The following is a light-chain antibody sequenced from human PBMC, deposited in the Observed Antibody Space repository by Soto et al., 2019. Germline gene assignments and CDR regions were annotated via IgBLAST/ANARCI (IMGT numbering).Light chain of an antibody. J-gene: IGLJ1*01. CDR2: EVT. CDR1: SSDVGGYNY. Sequence: QSVLTQPPSASGSPGQSVTISCTGTSSDVGGYNYVSWYQHHPGKAPKLVIYEVTKRPSGVPDRFSGSKSGNTASLTVSGLQAEDEADYYCSSYAGSECFVFGTGTKVTVL. V-gene: IGLV2-8*01. CDR3: SSYAGSECFV.